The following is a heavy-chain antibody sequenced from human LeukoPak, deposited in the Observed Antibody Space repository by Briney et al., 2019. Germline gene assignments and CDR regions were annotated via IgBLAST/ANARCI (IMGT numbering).Heavy chain of an antibody. J-gene: IGHJ5*02. CDR3: ARGGGATIIRWFDP. D-gene: IGHD5-12*01. Sequence: ASETLSLTCAVSGGSISSGGYSWSWIRQPPGKGLEWIGYIYYSGSTYYNPSLKSRVTISVDTSKNQFSLKLSSVTAADTAVYYCARGGGATIIRWFDPWGQGTLVTASS. CDR2: IYYSGST. V-gene: IGHV4-30-4*07. CDR1: GGSISSGGYS.